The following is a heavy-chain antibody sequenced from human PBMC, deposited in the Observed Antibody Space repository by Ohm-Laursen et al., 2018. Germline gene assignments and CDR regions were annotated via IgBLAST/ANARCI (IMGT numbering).Heavy chain of an antibody. CDR3: ARERVTGTTKRDAFDI. V-gene: IGHV1-69*13. Sequence: SVKVSCKTSGGTFSRYAISWVRQAPGQGLEWMGGIIPIFGTANYAQKFQGRVTITADESTSTAYMALSSLRSEDTAVYYCARERVTGTTKRDAFDIWGQGTMVTVSS. D-gene: IGHD1-1*01. CDR2: IIPIFGTA. J-gene: IGHJ3*02. CDR1: GGTFSRYA.